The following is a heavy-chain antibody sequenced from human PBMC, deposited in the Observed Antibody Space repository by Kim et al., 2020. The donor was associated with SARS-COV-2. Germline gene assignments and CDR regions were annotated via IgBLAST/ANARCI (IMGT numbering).Heavy chain of an antibody. Sequence: SETLSLTCAVYGGSFSGYYWSWIRQPPGKGLEWIGEINHSGSTNYNPSLKSRVTISVDTSKNQFSLKLSSVTAADTAVYYCARVLRGSSSFDYWGQGTLVTVSS. D-gene: IGHD6-13*01. J-gene: IGHJ4*02. CDR3: ARVLRGSSSFDY. V-gene: IGHV4-34*01. CDR1: GGSFSGYY. CDR2: INHSGST.